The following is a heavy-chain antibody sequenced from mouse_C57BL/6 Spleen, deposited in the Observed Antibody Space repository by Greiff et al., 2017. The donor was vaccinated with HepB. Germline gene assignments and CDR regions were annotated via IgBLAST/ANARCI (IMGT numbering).Heavy chain of an antibody. CDR3: ARGITTVVAPSY. CDR1: GYAFSSSW. V-gene: IGHV1-82*01. J-gene: IGHJ3*01. CDR2: IYPGDGDT. Sequence: QVQLQQSGPELVKPGASVKISCKASGYAFSSSWMNWVKQRPGKGLEWIGRIYPGDGDTNYNGKFKGKATLTADKSSSTAYMQLSSLTSEDSAVYVCARGITTVVAPSYWGQGTLVTVSA. D-gene: IGHD1-1*01.